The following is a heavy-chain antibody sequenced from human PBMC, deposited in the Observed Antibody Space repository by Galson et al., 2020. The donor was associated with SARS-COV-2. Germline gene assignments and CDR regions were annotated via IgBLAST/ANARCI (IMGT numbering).Heavy chain of an antibody. Sequence: SETLSLTCSVSGGSISSGGYSWTWIRQPPGKGLEWIGYVYQSGATHYNPSLKSRLTISVDRSKNQLSLKLTSVTAADTAVYYCARRYTYGLSPYWYFDLWGRGTLVTVSS. CDR3: ARRYTYGLSPYWYFDL. D-gene: IGHD5-18*01. CDR2: VYQSGAT. J-gene: IGHJ2*01. CDR1: GGSISSGGYS. V-gene: IGHV4-30-2*01.